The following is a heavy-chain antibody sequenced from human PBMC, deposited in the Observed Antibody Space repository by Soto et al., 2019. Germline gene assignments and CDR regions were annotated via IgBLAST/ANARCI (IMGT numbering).Heavy chain of an antibody. V-gene: IGHV3-23*01. CDR1: GFTFSSYA. J-gene: IGHJ4*02. CDR3: TPASGYYDSSGYYVDY. Sequence: GGSLRLSCAASGFTFSSYAMSWVRQAPGKGLEWVSAISGSGGSTYYADSVKGRFTISRDNSKNTLYLQMNSLRAEDTAVYYCTPASGYYDSSGYYVDYWGQGXLVTVYS. CDR2: ISGSGGST. D-gene: IGHD3-22*01.